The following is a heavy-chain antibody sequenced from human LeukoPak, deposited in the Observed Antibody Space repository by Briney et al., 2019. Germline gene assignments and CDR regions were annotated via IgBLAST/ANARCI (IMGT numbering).Heavy chain of an antibody. CDR2: MNPNSGNT. CDR1: GYTFTSYD. J-gene: IGHJ5*02. Sequence: ASVKVSCKASGYTFTSYDINWVRRATGQGLEWMGWMNPNSGNTGYAQKFQGRVTITRNTSISTAYMELSSLRSEDTAVYYCARVVLRYFDWSSEPLNWFDPWGQGTLVTVSS. V-gene: IGHV1-8*03. D-gene: IGHD3-9*01. CDR3: ARVVLRYFDWSSEPLNWFDP.